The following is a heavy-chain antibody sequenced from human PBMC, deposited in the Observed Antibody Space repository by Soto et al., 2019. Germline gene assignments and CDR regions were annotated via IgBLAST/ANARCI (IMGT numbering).Heavy chain of an antibody. CDR1: GFTFSSYG. CDR3: ARSPPYNWNYMYYFDY. D-gene: IGHD1-7*01. Sequence: QVQLVESGGGVVQPGRSLRLSCAAYGFTFSSYGMHWVRQAPGKGLEWVAVIWYDGSNKYYADSVKGRFTISRDNSKNTLYLQMNSLRAEDTAVYYCARSPPYNWNYMYYFDYWGQGTLVTVSS. J-gene: IGHJ4*02. V-gene: IGHV3-33*01. CDR2: IWYDGSNK.